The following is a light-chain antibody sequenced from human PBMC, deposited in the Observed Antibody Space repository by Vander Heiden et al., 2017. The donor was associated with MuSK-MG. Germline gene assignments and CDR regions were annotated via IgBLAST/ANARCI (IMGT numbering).Light chain of an antibody. CDR2: WAS. CDR1: QSVFFSSSNKNY. J-gene: IGKJ1*01. V-gene: IGKV4-1*01. CDR3: HQHDSILPWT. Sequence: DIVMTQSPDSLAVSLGERATINCKSSQSVFFSSSNKNYLAWYQLKPGQPPKLLIYWASTRESGVPDRFSGSGYGTDFTLTISSRQAEDVAVYYCHQHDSILPWTFGQGTKVEIK.